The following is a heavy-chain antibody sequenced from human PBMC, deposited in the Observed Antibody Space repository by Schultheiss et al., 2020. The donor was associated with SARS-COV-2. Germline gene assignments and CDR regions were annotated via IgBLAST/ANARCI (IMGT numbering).Heavy chain of an antibody. J-gene: IGHJ2*01. D-gene: IGHD3-22*01. Sequence: GGSLRLSCAASGFTFDDYAMHWVRQAPGKGLEWVGRIKSKTDGGTTDYAAPVKGRFTISRDDSKNTLYLQMNSLKTEDTAVYYCTTEASSGYYPYWYFDLWGRGTLVTVSS. CDR1: GFTFDDYA. V-gene: IGHV3-15*01. CDR2: IKSKTDGGTT. CDR3: TTEASSGYYPYWYFDL.